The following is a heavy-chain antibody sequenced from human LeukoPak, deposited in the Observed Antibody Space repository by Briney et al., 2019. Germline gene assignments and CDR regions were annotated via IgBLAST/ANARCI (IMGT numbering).Heavy chain of an antibody. CDR3: ARDPPFIIGTTFFDY. CDR2: ISTSSTYI. J-gene: IGHJ4*02. Sequence: PGGPLRLSCAASGFTFSSYSMNWVRQAPGKGLEWVSSISTSSTYIYYADSVKGRFTISRDNAKNSLYLQMNSLRAEDTAVYYCARDPPFIIGTTFFDYWGQGTLVTVSS. CDR1: GFTFSSYS. V-gene: IGHV3-21*01. D-gene: IGHD1-20*01.